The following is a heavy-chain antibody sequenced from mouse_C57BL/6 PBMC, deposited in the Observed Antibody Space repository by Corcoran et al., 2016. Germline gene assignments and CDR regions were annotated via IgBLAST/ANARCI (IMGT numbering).Heavy chain of an antibody. CDR3: ARVLRTDYYGSSYVYFDY. J-gene: IGHJ2*01. CDR2: IYPRSGNT. V-gene: IGHV1-81*01. D-gene: IGHD1-1*01. CDR1: GYTFTSYG. Sequence: QVQLQQSGAELARPGASVKLTCKASGYTFTSYGISWVKQRTGQGLEWIGEIYPRSGNTYYNEKFKGKATLTADKSSSTAYMELRSLTSEDSAVYFCARVLRTDYYGSSYVYFDYWGQGTTLTVSS.